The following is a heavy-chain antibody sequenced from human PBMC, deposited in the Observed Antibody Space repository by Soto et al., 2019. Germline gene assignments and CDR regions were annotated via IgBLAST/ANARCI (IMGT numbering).Heavy chain of an antibody. J-gene: IGHJ5*02. Sequence: GGSLRLSCAASVFTFSSYSMNWVRQAPGKGLEWVSYISSSSSTIYYADSVKGRFTISRDNAKNSLYMQMNRLRDEDTAVYYCARGTYSRSLPLRFDPWGQGNLVTVSS. CDR1: VFTFSSYS. V-gene: IGHV3-48*02. CDR2: ISSSSSTI. CDR3: ARGTYSRSLPLRFDP. D-gene: IGHD6-13*01.